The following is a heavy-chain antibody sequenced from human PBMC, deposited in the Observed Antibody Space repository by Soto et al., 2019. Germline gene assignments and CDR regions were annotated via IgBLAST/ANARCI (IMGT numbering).Heavy chain of an antibody. CDR1: GYTFTVHY. Sequence: ASVKVSCTASGYTFTVHYMHWVRQAPGQGLEWMGWINPNSGGTNYAQKFKGRVTMTRDTSISTAHMELSRLRSDDTAVYYCARSIVLMVYECYYGMDVWGQGTTVTVSS. J-gene: IGHJ6*02. D-gene: IGHD2-8*01. CDR3: ARSIVLMVYECYYGMDV. CDR2: INPNSGGT. V-gene: IGHV1-2*02.